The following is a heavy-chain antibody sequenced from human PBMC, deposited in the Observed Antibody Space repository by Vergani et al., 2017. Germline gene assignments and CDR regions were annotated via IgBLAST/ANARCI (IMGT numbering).Heavy chain of an antibody. J-gene: IGHJ1*01. CDR2: ITSSGSTI. V-gene: IGHV3-11*01. Sequence: QVQLVESGGGVVQPGRSLRLSCAASGFTFSDYYMSWIRQAPGKGLEWVSYITSSGSTIYYADSVKGRFTISRDNAKNSLYLQMNSLRAEDTAVYYCARDEGEDYAAEYFQHWGQGTLVTVSS. D-gene: IGHD3-16*01. CDR3: ARDEGEDYAAEYFQH. CDR1: GFTFSDYY.